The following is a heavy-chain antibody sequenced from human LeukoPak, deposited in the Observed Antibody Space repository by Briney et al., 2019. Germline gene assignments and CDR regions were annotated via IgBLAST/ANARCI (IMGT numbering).Heavy chain of an antibody. D-gene: IGHD5-18*01. CDR1: GYTFTSYD. CDR2: MNPNSGNT. Sequence: ASVTVSCKSSGYTFTSYDINWVRQATGQGLAWMGCMNPNSGNTGYAQKLQGRVTMTRNTSISTAYMELSSLRSEDTAVYYCARGGGRRDTAMVDYYYYMDVWGKGTTVTVSS. J-gene: IGHJ6*03. CDR3: ARGGGRRDTAMVDYYYYMDV. V-gene: IGHV1-8*01.